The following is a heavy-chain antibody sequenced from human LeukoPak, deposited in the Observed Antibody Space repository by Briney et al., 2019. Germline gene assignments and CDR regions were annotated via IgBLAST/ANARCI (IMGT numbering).Heavy chain of an antibody. V-gene: IGHV3-30*18. CDR3: AKELAMYSSRNVYFQH. CDR2: ISYDGSNK. D-gene: IGHD6-13*01. CDR1: GFTVSSNY. Sequence: GGSLRLSCAASGFTVSSNYMSWVRQAPGKGLEWVAVISYDGSNKYYADSVKGRFTISRDNSKNTLYLQMNSLRAEDTAVYYCAKELAMYSSRNVYFQHWGQGTLVTVSS. J-gene: IGHJ1*01.